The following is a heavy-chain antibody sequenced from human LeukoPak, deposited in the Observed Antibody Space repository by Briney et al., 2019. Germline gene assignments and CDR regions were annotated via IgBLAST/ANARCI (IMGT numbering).Heavy chain of an antibody. V-gene: IGHV3-7*01. CDR1: GFSFSDSW. CDR3: ATYTHWVAGDV. Sequence: GGSLRLSCVASGFSFSDSWLSWVRQAPGKGLEWVADIKKDGSVKEYVDSVKGRFTISRDNAKNSLYLQMDSLRAEDTAVYYCATYTHWVAGDVWGQGTTVSVSS. CDR2: IKKDGSVK. J-gene: IGHJ6*02. D-gene: IGHD7-27*01.